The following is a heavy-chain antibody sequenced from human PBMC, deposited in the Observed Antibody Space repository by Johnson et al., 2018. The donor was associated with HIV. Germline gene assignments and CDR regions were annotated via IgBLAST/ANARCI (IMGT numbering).Heavy chain of an antibody. V-gene: IGHV3-66*02. CDR2: IYSGGST. J-gene: IGHJ3*02. Sequence: VQLVESGGGLVQPGESLRLSCAASGFTVSSNYMSWVRQAPGKGLEWVSVIYSGGSTYYADSVKGRFTISRDNSKNTLYLQMNSLRAEDMAVYYCARKVVTADDAFDIWGQGTMVSVSS. D-gene: IGHD2-21*02. CDR3: ARKVVTADDAFDI. CDR1: GFTVSSNY.